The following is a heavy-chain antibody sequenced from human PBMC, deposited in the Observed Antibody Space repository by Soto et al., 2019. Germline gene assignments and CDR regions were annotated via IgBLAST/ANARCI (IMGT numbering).Heavy chain of an antibody. J-gene: IGHJ6*02. CDR2: ISGSGGST. Sequence: PVGSLRLSCAASGFTFSDYAMTWVRQAPGKGLEWVSTISGSGGSTFYADSVKGRFTISRDNSKNTAYLEMTSLRPEDTAVYYCAREYTAWPLAYGLDVWGQGTTVTVSS. CDR3: AREYTAWPLAYGLDV. V-gene: IGHV3-23*01. CDR1: GFTFSDYA. D-gene: IGHD2-2*02.